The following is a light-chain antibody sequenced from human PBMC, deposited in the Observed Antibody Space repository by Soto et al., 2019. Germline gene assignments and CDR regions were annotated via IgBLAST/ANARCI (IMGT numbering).Light chain of an antibody. CDR3: QQYGSSPRT. CDR1: QSVTSNY. V-gene: IGKV3-20*01. J-gene: IGKJ1*01. Sequence: EIVMTQSPATLSVSPGERATLSCRASQSVTSNYLAWYQQKPGQAPGLLIYGASSRATGIPDRFSGSGSGTDFTLTISRLEPEDFAVYYCQQYGSSPRTFGQGTKVDIK. CDR2: GAS.